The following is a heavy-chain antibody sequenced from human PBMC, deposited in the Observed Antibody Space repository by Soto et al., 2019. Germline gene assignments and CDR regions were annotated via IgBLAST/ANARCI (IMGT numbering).Heavy chain of an antibody. CDR1: GYTFTSYC. CDR2: ISAYNGNT. CDR3: ARDQGNSVDYYYYGMDV. D-gene: IGHD1-7*01. V-gene: IGHV1-18*04. Sequence: ASVKVSCKASGYTFTSYCISWVRQAPGQGLEWMGWISAYNGNTNYAQKLQGRVTMTTDTSTSTAYMELRSLRSDDTAVYYCARDQGNSVDYYYYGMDVWGQGTTVTVSS. J-gene: IGHJ6*02.